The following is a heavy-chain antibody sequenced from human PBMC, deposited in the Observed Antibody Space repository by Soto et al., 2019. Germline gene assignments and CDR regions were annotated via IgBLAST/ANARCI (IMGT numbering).Heavy chain of an antibody. CDR1: GFTFSSYA. CDR2: ISGSGGGT. D-gene: IGHD1-1*01. V-gene: IGHV3-23*01. Sequence: GGSLRLSCAASGFTFSSYAMSWVRQAPGKGLEWVSSISGSGGGTYYADSVKGRFTFSRDNSKNTLYLQMNSLRAEDTAVYYCAKFGMATTKRSPPYYIDYWGQGALVTVPQ. J-gene: IGHJ4*02. CDR3: AKFGMATTKRSPPYYIDY.